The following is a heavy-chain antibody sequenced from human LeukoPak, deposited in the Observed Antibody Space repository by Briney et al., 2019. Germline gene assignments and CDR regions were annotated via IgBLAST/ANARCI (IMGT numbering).Heavy chain of an antibody. Sequence: GGSLRLSCAASGFTVSSNYMSWARQAPGKGLEWVSIIYSDGTAYYADSVKGRFTISRDNSKNTLYLQMNSLRAEDTAVYYCARAKVGAAGFFDYWGQGTLVTVSS. CDR1: GFTVSSNY. CDR3: ARAKVGAAGFFDY. V-gene: IGHV3-53*01. D-gene: IGHD6-13*01. J-gene: IGHJ4*02. CDR2: IYSDGTA.